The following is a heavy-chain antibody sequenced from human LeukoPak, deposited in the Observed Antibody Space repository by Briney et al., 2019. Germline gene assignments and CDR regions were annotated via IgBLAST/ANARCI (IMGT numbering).Heavy chain of an antibody. CDR1: GFTFSSHT. D-gene: IGHD2-15*01. J-gene: IGHJ4*02. CDR3: TNTGTYSIY. CDR2: ITSSGTT. V-gene: IGHV3-23*01. Sequence: PGGSLRLSCVASGFTFSSHTMNWVRQAPGKGLEWVSSITSSGTTNYADSVKDRFVISRDNSKDTLFLQMNSLRVEDTALYYCTNTGTYSIYWGQGTLVTVSS.